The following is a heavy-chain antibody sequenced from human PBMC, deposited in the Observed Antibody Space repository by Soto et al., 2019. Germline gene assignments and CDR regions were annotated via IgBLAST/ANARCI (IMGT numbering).Heavy chain of an antibody. CDR3: AIGGARWTGYFDS. Sequence: SETLSLTCSVSGGSISGDYYWSWIRQSPEKGLEWIGYIYYSGSSYSNPALQSRLSMSLDTSKNQFSLKLRSVTAADTAVYYCAIGGARWTGYFDSCLQEALVTVSS. CDR1: GGSISGDYY. J-gene: IGHJ4*02. D-gene: IGHD3-16*01. V-gene: IGHV4-30-4*08. CDR2: IYYSGSS.